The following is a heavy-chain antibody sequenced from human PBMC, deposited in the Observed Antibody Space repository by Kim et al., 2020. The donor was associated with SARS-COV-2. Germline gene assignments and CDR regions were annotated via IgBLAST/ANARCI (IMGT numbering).Heavy chain of an antibody. V-gene: IGHV3-23*01. CDR3: AKDGVGLWQQLVPSNWFDP. CDR1: GFTFSSYA. CDR2: ISGSGGST. Sequence: GGSLRLSCAASGFTFSSYAMSWVRQAPGKGLEWVSAISGSGGSTYYADSVKGRFTISRDNSKNTLYLQMNSLRAEDTAVYYCAKDGVGLWQQLVPSNWFDPWGQGTLVTVSS. D-gene: IGHD6-13*01. J-gene: IGHJ5*02.